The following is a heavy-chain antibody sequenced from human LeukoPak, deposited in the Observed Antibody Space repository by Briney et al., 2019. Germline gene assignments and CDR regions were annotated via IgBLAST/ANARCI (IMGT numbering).Heavy chain of an antibody. CDR3: VRDRGTYRPIDY. J-gene: IGHJ4*02. V-gene: IGHV3-30*02. Sequence: PGGSLRLSCGASGFIFSTYGMHWVRQAPGKGLEWVAFIQYDGSNKNYADSVRGRFTISRDNSKNLLYLQMNSLRAEDTAIYYCVRDRGTYRPIDYWGQGTLVTVSS. CDR1: GFIFSTYG. CDR2: IQYDGSNK. D-gene: IGHD1-26*01.